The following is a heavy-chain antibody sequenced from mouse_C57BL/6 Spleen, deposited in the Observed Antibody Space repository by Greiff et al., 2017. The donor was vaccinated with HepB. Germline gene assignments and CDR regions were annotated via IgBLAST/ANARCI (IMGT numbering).Heavy chain of an antibody. V-gene: IGHV5-17*01. Sequence: EVQPQESGGGLVKPGGSLKLSCAASGFTFSDYGMHWVRQAPEKGLEWVAYISSGSSTIYYADTVKGRFTISRDNAKNTLFLQMTSLRSEDTAMYYCARGSSARAMDYWGQGTSVTVSS. CDR2: ISSGSSTI. CDR1: GFTFSDYG. CDR3: ARGSSARAMDY. J-gene: IGHJ4*01. D-gene: IGHD1-1*01.